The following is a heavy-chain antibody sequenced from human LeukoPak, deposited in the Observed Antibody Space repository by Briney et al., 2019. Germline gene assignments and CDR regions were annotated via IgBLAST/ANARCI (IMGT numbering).Heavy chain of an antibody. D-gene: IGHD6-19*01. V-gene: IGHV3-33*01. CDR1: GFTFSSYG. Sequence: GRSLRLSCAASGFTFSSYGMHWVRQAPGKGLEWVAVKWYDGSNKYYADSVKGRFTISRDNSKNTLYLQMNSLRAEDTAVYYCARESDDSSGWYFDYWGQRTLVTVSS. J-gene: IGHJ4*02. CDR2: KWYDGSNK. CDR3: ARESDDSSGWYFDY.